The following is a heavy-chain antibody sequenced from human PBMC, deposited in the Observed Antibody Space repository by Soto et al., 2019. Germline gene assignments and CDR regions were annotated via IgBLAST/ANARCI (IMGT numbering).Heavy chain of an antibody. CDR1: GFTFSSYA. V-gene: IGHV3-23*01. Sequence: GGSLRLSCAASGFTFSSYAMSWVRQAPGKGLEWVSAISGSGGSTYYADSVKGRFTISRDNSKNTLYLQMNSLRAEDTAVYYCAKARDFWSGSNWFDPWGQGTLVTVSS. CDR3: AKARDFWSGSNWFDP. D-gene: IGHD3-3*01. J-gene: IGHJ5*02. CDR2: ISGSGGST.